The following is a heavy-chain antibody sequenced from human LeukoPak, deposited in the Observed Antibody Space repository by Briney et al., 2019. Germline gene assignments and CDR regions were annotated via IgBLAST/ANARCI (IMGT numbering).Heavy chain of an antibody. CDR2: IYYSGST. V-gene: IGHV4-59*08. D-gene: IGHD3-3*01. CDR3: ARPSHQYYDFWSGRTGLGAFDI. Sequence: SSETLSLTCTVSGGSISSYYWSWIRQPPGKGLEWIGYIYYSGSTNYNPSLKSRVTISVDTYKNQFSLKLSSVTAADTAVYYCARPSHQYYDFWSGRTGLGAFDIWGQGTMVTVSS. CDR1: GGSISSYY. J-gene: IGHJ3*02.